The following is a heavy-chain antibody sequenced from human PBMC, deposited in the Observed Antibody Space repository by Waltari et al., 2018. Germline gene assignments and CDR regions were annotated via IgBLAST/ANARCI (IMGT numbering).Heavy chain of an antibody. J-gene: IGHJ5*02. CDR3: AREGPGSPNGKGWFDP. Sequence: QVQLVQSGSELKKPGASVKVSCKASGYTFTSYAMNWVRQAPGQGLEWRGWINTHTGNPTYAQGFPGRFVFSLDTSVSTAYLQISSLKAEDTAVYYCAREGPGSPNGKGWFDPWGQGTLVTVSS. CDR1: GYTFTSYA. CDR2: INTHTGNP. D-gene: IGHD2-2*01. V-gene: IGHV7-4-1*02.